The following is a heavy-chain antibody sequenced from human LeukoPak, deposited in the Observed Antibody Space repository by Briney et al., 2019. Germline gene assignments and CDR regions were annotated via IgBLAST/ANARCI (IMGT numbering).Heavy chain of an antibody. J-gene: IGHJ4*02. CDR3: ARSQGNYYDSSGYYS. V-gene: IGHV4-34*01. Sequence: SETLSLTCAVYGGSFSGYYWSWIRQPPGKGLEWIGEINHSGSTNYNPSLKSRVTISVDTSKNQFSLKLSSVTAADTAVYYCARSQGNYYDSSGYYSWGQGTVVTVSS. D-gene: IGHD3-22*01. CDR2: INHSGST. CDR1: GGSFSGYY.